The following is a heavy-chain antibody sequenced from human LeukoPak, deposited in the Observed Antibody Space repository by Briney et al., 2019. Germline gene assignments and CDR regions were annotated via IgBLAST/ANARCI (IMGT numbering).Heavy chain of an antibody. CDR3: LRGDLRGYFFDY. D-gene: IGHD2-21*02. Sequence: GGSLRLSCAASGFTFSSYWMHWVRQAPGEGLVWVSRIYTDGSRTSYADSVRGRFTISRDNAKNTLYLQVNSLRVEDTAVYYCLRGDLRGYFFDYWGQGTLDTVSS. CDR1: GFTFSSYW. V-gene: IGHV3-74*01. CDR2: IYTDGSRT. J-gene: IGHJ4*02.